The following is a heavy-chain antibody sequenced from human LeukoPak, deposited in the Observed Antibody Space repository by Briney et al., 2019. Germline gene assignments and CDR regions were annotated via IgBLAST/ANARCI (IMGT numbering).Heavy chain of an antibody. V-gene: IGHV3-74*01. CDR1: GFTFSSYA. CDR3: ARDPLYCSSTSCYALKYYFDY. D-gene: IGHD2-2*01. J-gene: IGHJ4*02. Sequence: PGGSLRLSCAASGFTFSSYAMHWVRQAPGKGLEWVSRIGPDGSGTTYSDSVTGRFTISRDNAKNTLYLQMNSLRAEDTAVYYCARDPLYCSSTSCYALKYYFDYWGQGTLVTVSS. CDR2: IGPDGSGT.